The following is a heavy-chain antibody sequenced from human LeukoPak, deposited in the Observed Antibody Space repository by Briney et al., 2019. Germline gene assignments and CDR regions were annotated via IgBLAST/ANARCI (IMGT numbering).Heavy chain of an antibody. Sequence: SETLSLTCTVSGYSISSGYYWGWIRQPPGKGLEWIGSIYHSGSTYYNPSLKSRVTISVDTSKNQFSLKLSSVTAADTAVYYCARRGRLTVFGVVPDYMDVWGKGTTVTVSS. CDR1: GYSISSGYY. CDR3: ARRGRLTVFGVVPDYMDV. J-gene: IGHJ6*03. CDR2: IYHSGST. D-gene: IGHD3-3*01. V-gene: IGHV4-38-2*02.